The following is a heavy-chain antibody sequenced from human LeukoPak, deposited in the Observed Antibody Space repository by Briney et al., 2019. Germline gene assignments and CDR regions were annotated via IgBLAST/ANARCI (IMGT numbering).Heavy chain of an antibody. J-gene: IGHJ4*02. CDR2: IYNSGST. D-gene: IGHD1-26*01. Sequence: SETLSLTCSVSGDSISSGGYYWSWIRQHPGKGLEWIGYIYNSGSTYYNPSLKSRVTISIDTSKRQFSLKLTSVTPADTAVYYCAREPTGSYSFDFWGQGTLVTVSS. V-gene: IGHV4-31*03. CDR3: AREPTGSYSFDF. CDR1: GDSISSGGYY.